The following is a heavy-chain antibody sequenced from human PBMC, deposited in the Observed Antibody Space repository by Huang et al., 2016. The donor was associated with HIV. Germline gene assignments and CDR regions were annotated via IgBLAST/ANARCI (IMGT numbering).Heavy chain of an antibody. V-gene: IGHV4-34*01. CDR2: INDRTEM. Sequence: QVRLNQWGAGLLKPAETLSLTCAVSDASFDGYFWTWIRQSPGQGLEWIGEINDRTEMTFHPCFVSRLRLTVDTSKKQFSLGLRSVTAADTGVYFCAKKGRGRSGYGYIGYFDAWAQGSLVTV. CDR1: DASFDGYF. D-gene: IGHD5-12*01. CDR3: AKKGRGRSGYGYIGYFDA. J-gene: IGHJ5*02.